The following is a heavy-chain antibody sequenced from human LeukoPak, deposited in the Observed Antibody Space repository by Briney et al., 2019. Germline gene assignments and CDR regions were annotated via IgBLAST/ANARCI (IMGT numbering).Heavy chain of an antibody. Sequence: GGTLRLSCAASGFTFSSYGMSWVRQAPGKGLEWVSAISGSGGSTYYADSVKGRFTISRDNSKNTLYLQMNSLRAEDTAVYYCAREIPSLYAFDIWGQGTMVTVSS. J-gene: IGHJ3*02. V-gene: IGHV3-23*01. CDR2: ISGSGGST. CDR3: AREIPSLYAFDI. CDR1: GFTFSSYG.